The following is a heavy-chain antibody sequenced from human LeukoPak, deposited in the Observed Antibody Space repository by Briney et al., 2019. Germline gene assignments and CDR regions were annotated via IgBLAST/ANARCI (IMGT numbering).Heavy chain of an antibody. D-gene: IGHD5-12*01. CDR2: ISGSGGST. J-gene: IGHJ1*01. CDR1: GFTFSTYA. V-gene: IGHV3-23*01. CDR3: ARDLGYSLGARSP. Sequence: GGSLRLSCTGSGFTFSTYAMSWVRQAPGKGLEWASVISGSGGSTYYADPVKGRFTISRDNSKNTLYLQMSSLRAEDTAVYYCARDLGYSLGARSPWGQGTLVTVSS.